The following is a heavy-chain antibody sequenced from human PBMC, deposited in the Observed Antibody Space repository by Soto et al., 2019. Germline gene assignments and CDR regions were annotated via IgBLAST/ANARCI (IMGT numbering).Heavy chain of an antibody. CDR3: ARDGYLAYYYDRSGPVTPYFDL. Sequence: QVQLVQSGAEVKKPGASVKVSCKASGYTFTGYYMHWVRQAPGQGLEWMGWINPNSGGTNYAQKFQGWVTMTRDTSISTAYMELSRLRSDDTAVYYCARDGYLAYYYDRSGPVTPYFDLWGRGTLVTVSS. V-gene: IGHV1-2*04. CDR2: INPNSGGT. CDR1: GYTFTGYY. D-gene: IGHD3-22*01. J-gene: IGHJ2*01.